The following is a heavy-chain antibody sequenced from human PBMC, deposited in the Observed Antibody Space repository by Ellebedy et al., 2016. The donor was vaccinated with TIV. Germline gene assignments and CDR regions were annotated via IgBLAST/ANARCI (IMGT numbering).Heavy chain of an antibody. V-gene: IGHV3-7*01. J-gene: IGHJ4*02. D-gene: IGHD6-13*01. CDR3: ARGGASSSRYWRN. CDR2: INQDGRDK. CDR1: GFAFDTDW. Sequence: GESLKISCAAFGFAFDTDWMTWVRQVPGKGLEWVANINQDGRDKSYVDSVEGRFTISRDNAKYSLFLQMDSLGAEDMAVYYCARGGASSSRYWRNWGQGALVTVSS.